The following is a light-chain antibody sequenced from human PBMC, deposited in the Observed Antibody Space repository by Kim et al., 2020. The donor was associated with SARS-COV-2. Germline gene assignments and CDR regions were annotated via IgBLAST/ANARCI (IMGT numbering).Light chain of an antibody. CDR1: QSISNY. CDR3: QQTYSTPYT. J-gene: IGKJ2*01. CDR2: AAS. Sequence: SAAVGDRVTIRCRASQSISNYLKWYQQKPGKAPKLLIYAASSLQSGVPSRFSGSGSGTDFTLTISSLQPEDFATYFCQQTYSTPYTFGQGTKLEI. V-gene: IGKV1-39*01.